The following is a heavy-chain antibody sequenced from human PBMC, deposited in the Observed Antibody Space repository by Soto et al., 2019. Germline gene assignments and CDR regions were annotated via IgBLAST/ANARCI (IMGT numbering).Heavy chain of an antibody. J-gene: IGHJ4*02. CDR3: ARWDYGYYARFDY. D-gene: IGHD4-17*01. CDR1: GYTLTSHD. CDR2: MNPNSGNT. V-gene: IGHV1-8*01. Sequence: QVQLVQSGAEVKKSGASVKVSCKASGYTLTSHDINWVRQATGQGLEWMGWMNPNSGNTGYAQKFQGRVTMTRNTSIITAYMEPSSLRSEDTAVYYCARWDYGYYARFDYWGQGTLVTVSS.